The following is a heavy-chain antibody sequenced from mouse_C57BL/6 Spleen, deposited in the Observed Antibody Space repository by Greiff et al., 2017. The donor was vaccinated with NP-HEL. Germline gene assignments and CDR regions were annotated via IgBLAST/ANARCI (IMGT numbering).Heavy chain of an antibody. CDR1: GYTFTDYY. Sequence: VQLQQSGPELVKPGASVKISCKASGYTFTDYYMNWVKQSHGKSLEWIGDINPNNGGTSYNQKFKGKATLTVDKSSSTAYMELRSLTSEDSAVYYCARAFYYYGSSLYWYFDVWGTGTTVTVSS. V-gene: IGHV1-26*01. CDR2: INPNNGGT. J-gene: IGHJ1*03. CDR3: ARAFYYYGSSLYWYFDV. D-gene: IGHD1-1*01.